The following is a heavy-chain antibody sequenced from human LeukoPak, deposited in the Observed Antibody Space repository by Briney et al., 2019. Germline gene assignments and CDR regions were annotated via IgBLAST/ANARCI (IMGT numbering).Heavy chain of an antibody. CDR2: INPGGGST. J-gene: IGHJ4*02. CDR3: ARGGMIANPNFDY. V-gene: IGHV1-46*01. CDR1: GYTFTSYY. Sequence: ASVKVSCKASGYTFTSYYMHWVRQAPGQGLEWMGLINPGGGSTSYAQKFQGRVTMTTDTSTSTAYMELRSLRSDDTAVYYCARGGMIANPNFDYWGQGTLVTVSS. D-gene: IGHD3-22*01.